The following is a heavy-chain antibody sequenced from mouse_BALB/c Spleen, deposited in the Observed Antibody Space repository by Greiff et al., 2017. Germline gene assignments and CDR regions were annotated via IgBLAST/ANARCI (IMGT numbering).Heavy chain of an antibody. Sequence: VQLQQSGAELVKPGASVKLSCTASVFNIKDTYMHWVKQRPEQGLEWIGRIDPANGNTKYDPKFQGKATITADTSSNTAYLQLSSLTSEDTAVYYCARHYYGSSYDDYWGQGTTLTVSS. J-gene: IGHJ2*01. CDR2: IDPANGNT. CDR3: ARHYYGSSYDDY. D-gene: IGHD1-1*01. CDR1: VFNIKDTY. V-gene: IGHV14-3*02.